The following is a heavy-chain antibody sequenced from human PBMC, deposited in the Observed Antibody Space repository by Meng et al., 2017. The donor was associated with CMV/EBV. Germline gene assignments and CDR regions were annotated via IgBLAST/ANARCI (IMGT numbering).Heavy chain of an antibody. D-gene: IGHD6-19*01. CDR2: INHSGST. J-gene: IGHJ4*02. CDR3: ARGEQWLARIFDY. V-gene: IGHV4-34*01. Sequence: GSLRLSCAVYGGSFSGYYWSWIRQPPGKGLEWIGEINHSGSTNYNPSLKSRVTISVDTSKNQFPLKLSSVTAADTAVYYCARGEQWLARIFDYWGQGTLVTVSS. CDR1: GGSFSGYY.